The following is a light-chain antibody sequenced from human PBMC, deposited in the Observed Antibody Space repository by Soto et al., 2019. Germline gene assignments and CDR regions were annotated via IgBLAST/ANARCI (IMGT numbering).Light chain of an antibody. CDR2: GAS. J-gene: IGKJ1*01. Sequence: EIVLTQSPGTLSLSPGERATLTCRASQSVTYSFLAWYQQTPGQAPRLLIYGASSRATGIPDRFSGSGSGTDFTLTISRLEPEDFAVYYCHQYGTSTCTFGQGTKVEIK. V-gene: IGKV3-20*01. CDR3: HQYGTSTCT. CDR1: QSVTYSF.